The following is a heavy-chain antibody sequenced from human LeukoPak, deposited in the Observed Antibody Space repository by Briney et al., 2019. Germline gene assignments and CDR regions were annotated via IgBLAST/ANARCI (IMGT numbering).Heavy chain of an antibody. CDR3: ARDPATVTSHFDY. J-gene: IGHJ4*02. Sequence: GGSLRLSCVASGFIFSRYDMHWVRQAPGKGLEWVALIWHDGSKAHYADSVKGRFTISRDDSKSTLYVQMNSLRVEDTAVYYCARDPATVTSHFDYWGQGALVTVSS. D-gene: IGHD4-17*01. CDR1: GFIFSRYD. CDR2: IWHDGSKA. V-gene: IGHV3-33*01.